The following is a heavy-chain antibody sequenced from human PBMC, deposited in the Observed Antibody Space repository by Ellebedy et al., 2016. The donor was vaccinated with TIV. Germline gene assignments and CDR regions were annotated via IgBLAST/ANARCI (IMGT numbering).Heavy chain of an antibody. D-gene: IGHD4-11*01. Sequence: TVKGRFSISRDNSKDTLYLQMSSLRPEDTAVFYCARAATVTTRYFYYYGMDVWGQGTTVTVSS. J-gene: IGHJ6*02. V-gene: IGHV3-30*15. CDR3: ARAATVTTRYFYYYGMDV.